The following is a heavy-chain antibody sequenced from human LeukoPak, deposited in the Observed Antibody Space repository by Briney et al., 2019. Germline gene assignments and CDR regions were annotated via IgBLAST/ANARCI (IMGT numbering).Heavy chain of an antibody. V-gene: IGHV3-74*01. CDR1: GFSFRSYW. CDR2: INSDGRSA. Sequence: GGSLRLSCAASGFSFRSYWMHWVRQAPGKGLVWVSRINSDGRSASYAVSVTGRFTMSRDNAKNTPYLQMNSLRAEDTAVYYCVRDVWGDRDGFFEYWGQGTLVTVSS. CDR3: VRDVWGDRDGFFEY. D-gene: IGHD2-21*01. J-gene: IGHJ4*02.